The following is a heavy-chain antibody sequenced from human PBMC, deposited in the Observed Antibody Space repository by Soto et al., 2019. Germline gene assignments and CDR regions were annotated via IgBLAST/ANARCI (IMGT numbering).Heavy chain of an antibody. V-gene: IGHV4-30-2*01. CDR3: ARGGGSTDYVANYYFDY. J-gene: IGHJ4*02. CDR2: INYSGNT. D-gene: IGHD4-17*01. Sequence: QLRLQESGSGLVKPSQTLSLTCTVSGGSLSSGSFSWGWIRQPPGKGLEWIGYINYSGNTYYNPSPGRRVTTSRDMSTEQFSLKLGSVAAADTAVYYCARGGGSTDYVANYYFDYWGRGTLVTVSS. CDR1: GGSLSSGSFS.